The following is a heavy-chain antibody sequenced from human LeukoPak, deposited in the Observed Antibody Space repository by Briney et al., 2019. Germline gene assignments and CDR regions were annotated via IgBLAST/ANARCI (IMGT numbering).Heavy chain of an antibody. CDR1: GGSISSYY. CDR3: ARHGSSGWYSGWFDP. CDR2: IYYSGST. D-gene: IGHD6-19*01. Sequence: PSETLSLTCTVSGGSISSYYWSWIRQPPGKGLERIGYIYYSGSTNYNPSLKSRVTISVDTSKNQFSLKLSSVTAADTAVYYCARHGSSGWYSGWFDPWGQGTLVTVSS. J-gene: IGHJ5*02. V-gene: IGHV4-59*01.